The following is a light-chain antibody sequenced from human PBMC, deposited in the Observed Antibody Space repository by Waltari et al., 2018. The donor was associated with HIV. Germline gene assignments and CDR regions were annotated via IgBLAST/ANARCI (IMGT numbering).Light chain of an antibody. CDR1: SSNIGAGYD. CDR2: GNI. V-gene: IGLV1-40*01. CDR3: QSYDSSLSGYV. J-gene: IGLJ1*01. Sequence: QSVLTQPPSVSGAPGQRVTISCTGSSSNIGAGYDVHWYQQLPGTAPKLPIYGNINRPSGFPDRFSGSESGISASLAITGLQAEDEADYYCQSYDSSLSGYVFGTGTKVTVL.